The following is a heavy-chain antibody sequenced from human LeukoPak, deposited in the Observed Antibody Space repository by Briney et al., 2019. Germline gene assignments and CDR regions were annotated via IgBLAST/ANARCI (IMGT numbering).Heavy chain of an antibody. CDR3: ARNPYYYGSGSLAPFDY. Sequence: GGSLRLSCAASGFTFSSYGMHWVRQAPGKGLEWVSSISSSSSYIYYADSVKGRFTISRDNAKNSLYLQMNSLRAEDTAVYYCARNPYYYGSGSLAPFDYWGQGTLVTVSS. CDR2: ISSSSSYI. V-gene: IGHV3-21*01. D-gene: IGHD3-10*01. CDR1: GFTFSSYG. J-gene: IGHJ4*02.